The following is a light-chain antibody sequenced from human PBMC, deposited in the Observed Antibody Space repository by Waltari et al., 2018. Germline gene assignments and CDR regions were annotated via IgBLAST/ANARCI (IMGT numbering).Light chain of an antibody. CDR1: SRDVGNYNL. V-gene: IGLV2-23*02. CDR2: EVT. Sequence: QSGLTQPASVSGSPGQSITISCTGTSRDVGNYNLVSWYQQYPGKAPKLMVYEVTKRTSGVSDRFSGSKSGNTASLTISGLQSEDEADYYCCSYAGLGIYVFGTGTKVTVL. J-gene: IGLJ1*01. CDR3: CSYAGLGIYV.